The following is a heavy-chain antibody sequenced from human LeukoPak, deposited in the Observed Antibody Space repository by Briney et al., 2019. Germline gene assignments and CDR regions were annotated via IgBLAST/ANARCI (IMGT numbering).Heavy chain of an antibody. V-gene: IGHV4-34*01. CDR1: GGSFSGYY. D-gene: IGHD5-18*01. CDR3: ARTTEGGYTYGYFYYYYMDV. J-gene: IGHJ6*03. Sequence: SETLSLTCAVYGGSFSGYYWSWIRQPPGKGLEWIGEINHSGSTNYNPSLKSRVTISVDTSKNQFSLKLTSVTAADAAVYYCARTTEGGYTYGYFYYYYMDVWGKGTTVTISS. CDR2: INHSGST.